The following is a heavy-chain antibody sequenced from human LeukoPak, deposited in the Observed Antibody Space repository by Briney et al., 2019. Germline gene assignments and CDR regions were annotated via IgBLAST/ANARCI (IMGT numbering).Heavy chain of an antibody. V-gene: IGHV3-30*18. CDR3: AKDLRSVERYYNYGMDV. J-gene: IGHJ6*02. Sequence: GGSLRLSCAASGFTFSSYGMHWVRQAPGKGLEWVAVTSYDGNSKFHADSVKGRFTISRDNSKNTLYLQMNSLRAEDTAVYYCAKDLRSVERYYNYGMDVWGHGTTVTVSS. D-gene: IGHD6-19*01. CDR1: GFTFSSYG. CDR2: TSYDGNSK.